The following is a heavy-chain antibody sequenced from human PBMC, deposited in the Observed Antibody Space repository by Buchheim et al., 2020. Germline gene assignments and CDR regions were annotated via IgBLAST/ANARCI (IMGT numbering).Heavy chain of an antibody. Sequence: QVQLVESGGGVVQPGRSLRLSCAASGFAFSSYGMHWVRQAPGKGLEWVTLISSDGSNKYYADSVKGRFTISRDNSRNTLYLQMNSLRAEDTATYYCAKSPYGDYVSWFDPWGQGTL. D-gene: IGHD4-17*01. J-gene: IGHJ5*02. CDR3: AKSPYGDYVSWFDP. CDR2: ISSDGSNK. CDR1: GFAFSSYG. V-gene: IGHV3-30*18.